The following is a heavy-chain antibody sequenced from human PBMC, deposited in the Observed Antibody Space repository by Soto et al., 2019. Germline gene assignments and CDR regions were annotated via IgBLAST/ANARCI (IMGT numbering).Heavy chain of an antibody. CDR3: AKARDQHWVGLPFDY. V-gene: IGHV3-23*01. D-gene: IGHD1-26*01. CDR1: GFFFSSYT. Sequence: EVQLLESGGGLVQPGGSLRLSCVGSGFFFSSYTMTWVRQAPGKGLEWVSSFSATSENTYYADSVRGWFTISRDNSKNTLFLQMNSLTAEETAMYYCAKARDQHWVGLPFDYWGQGILVIVSS. J-gene: IGHJ4*02. CDR2: FSATSENT.